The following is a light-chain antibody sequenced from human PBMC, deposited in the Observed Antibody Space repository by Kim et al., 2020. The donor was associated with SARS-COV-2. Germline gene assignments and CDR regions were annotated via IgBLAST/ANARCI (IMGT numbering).Light chain of an antibody. CDR2: AAS. CDR3: QQSYSIPLA. CDR1: QDVGRY. V-gene: IGKV1-39*01. J-gene: IGKJ4*01. Sequence: DIQMSQSPSSLSASLGDRVTITCRASQDVGRYLNWYQQKSGQAPILLISAASGLQSGVPSRFSGSGSGTDFILTISSLQPEDLPTSCCQQSYSIPLAFGGGTKVDIK.